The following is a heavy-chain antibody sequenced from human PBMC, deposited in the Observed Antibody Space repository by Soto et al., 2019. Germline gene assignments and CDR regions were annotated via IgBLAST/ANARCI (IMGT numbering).Heavy chain of an antibody. CDR1: GGSISSYY. J-gene: IGHJ3*02. CDR2: IYYSGST. D-gene: IGHD4-17*01. V-gene: IGHV4-59*01. Sequence: QVQLQESGPGLVKPSETLSLTCTVSGGSISSYYWSWIRQPPGKGLEWIGYIYYSGSTNYNPSLQSRVTISVDTSKNQFSLKLSSVTAADTAVYYCARDRPILDYGDYRDAFDIWGQGTMVTVSS. CDR3: ARDRPILDYGDYRDAFDI.